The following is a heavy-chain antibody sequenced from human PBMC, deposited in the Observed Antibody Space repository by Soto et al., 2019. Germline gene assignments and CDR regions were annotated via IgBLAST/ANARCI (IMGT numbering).Heavy chain of an antibody. CDR3: AEKCSYDFWLGKNGSDP. CDR2: INPSGGST. V-gene: IGHV1-46*01. CDR1: GYTFTSYY. D-gene: IGHD3-3*01. Sequence: ASVKVSCKASGYTFTSYYMHWVRQAPGQGLEWMGIINPSGGSTSYAQKFQGRVTMTRDTSTSTVYMELSSLRSEDTAVYYCAEKCSYDFWLGKNGSDPWGQGTLVTVPS. J-gene: IGHJ5*02.